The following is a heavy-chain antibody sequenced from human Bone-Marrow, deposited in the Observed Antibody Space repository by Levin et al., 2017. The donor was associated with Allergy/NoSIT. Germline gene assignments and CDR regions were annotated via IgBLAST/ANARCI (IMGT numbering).Heavy chain of an antibody. D-gene: IGHD6-13*01. Sequence: GESPKISCAASGFIFRDYGMHWVRQAPGKGLEWLATIRHDGRNEYYTDSVKGRFTVSRDNSKSTLYLQMSSLRADDTALYYCGRGDGSSWYYNLWGQGTQVTVSS. CDR1: GFIFRDYG. J-gene: IGHJ4*02. V-gene: IGHV3-30*02. CDR2: IRHDGRNE. CDR3: GRGDGSSWYYNL.